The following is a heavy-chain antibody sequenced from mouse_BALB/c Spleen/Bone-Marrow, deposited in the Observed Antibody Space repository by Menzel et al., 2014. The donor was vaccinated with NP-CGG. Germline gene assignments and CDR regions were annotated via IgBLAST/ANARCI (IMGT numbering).Heavy chain of an antibody. CDR1: GFDFSSYW. CDR2: INPDSSTI. J-gene: IGHJ3*01. V-gene: IGHV4-1*02. Sequence: EVKLMESGGGLVQPGGSLKLSCAASGFDFSSYWMRWVRQAPGKGLEWIGEINPDSSTINYTPSLKDKFIISRDNAKNTLYLQMSKVRSEDTALYDCAGLYYYGRLDYWGQGTLVTVSA. CDR3: AGLYYYGRLDY. D-gene: IGHD1-1*01.